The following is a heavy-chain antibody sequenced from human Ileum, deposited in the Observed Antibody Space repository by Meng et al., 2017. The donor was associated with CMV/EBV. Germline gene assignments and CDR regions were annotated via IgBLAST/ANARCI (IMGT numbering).Heavy chain of an antibody. CDR2: VSSYTDNT. D-gene: IGHD6-6*01. CDR1: GYDFSDYG. J-gene: IGHJ5*02. CDR3: ARTRAARPTNWFDP. Sequence: ASVKVSCKTSGYDFSDYGISWVRQAPGQGLEWIGWVSSYTDNTKYAPKFQGRVTMTTDTSTSTAYMELRSLRSDDTAVYYCARTRAARPTNWFDPWGQGTLVTVSS. V-gene: IGHV1-18*01.